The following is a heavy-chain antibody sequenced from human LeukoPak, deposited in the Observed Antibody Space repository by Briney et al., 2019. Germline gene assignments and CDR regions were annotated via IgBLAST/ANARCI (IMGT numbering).Heavy chain of an antibody. V-gene: IGHV3-30*18. CDR2: ISYDGSNK. CDR3: AKDLLRTMVRGVMYFDY. D-gene: IGHD3-10*01. J-gene: IGHJ4*02. CDR1: GFTFSSYG. Sequence: GRSLRLSCAASGFTFSSYGMHWVRQAPGKGLEWVAVISYDGSNKYYADSVKGRFTTSRDNSKNTLYLQMNSLRAEDTAVYYCAKDLLRTMVRGVMYFDYWGQGTLVTVSS.